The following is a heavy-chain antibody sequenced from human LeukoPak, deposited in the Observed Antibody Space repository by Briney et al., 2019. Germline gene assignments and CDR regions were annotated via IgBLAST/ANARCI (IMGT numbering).Heavy chain of an antibody. CDR2: IYHSGST. D-gene: IGHD1-26*01. Sequence: SETLSLTCTVSGYSISSGYYWGWIRQPPGKGLEWIGSIYHSGSTYYNPSLKSRVTISVDTSKNQFSLKLSSVTAADTAVYYCARTLRSYYYYYYYMDVWGKGTTVTISS. CDR1: GYSISSGYY. CDR3: ARTLRSYYYYYYYMDV. J-gene: IGHJ6*03. V-gene: IGHV4-38-2*02.